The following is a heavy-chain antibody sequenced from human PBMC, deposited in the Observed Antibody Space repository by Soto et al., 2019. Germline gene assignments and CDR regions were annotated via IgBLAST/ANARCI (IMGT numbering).Heavy chain of an antibody. D-gene: IGHD5-18*01. Sequence: SETLSLTCTVSGGSISSYYWSWIRQPPGKGLEWIGYIYYSGSTNYNPSLKSRVTISVDTSKNQFSLKLSSVTAADTAVYYCARGYVDTAMVTFDYWGQGTLVTVSS. CDR1: GGSISSYY. CDR2: IYYSGST. J-gene: IGHJ4*02. V-gene: IGHV4-59*01. CDR3: ARGYVDTAMVTFDY.